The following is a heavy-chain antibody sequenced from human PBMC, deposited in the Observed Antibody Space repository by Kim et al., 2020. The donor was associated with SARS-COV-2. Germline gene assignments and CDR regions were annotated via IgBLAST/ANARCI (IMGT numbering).Heavy chain of an antibody. CDR3: ARDLSYYDSSGGIDY. V-gene: IGHV3-30*01. Sequence: DSVKGRFTIARDNAKNTLYLQMNSLRAEDTAVYYCARDLSYYDSSGGIDYWGQGTLVTVSS. J-gene: IGHJ4*02. D-gene: IGHD3-22*01.